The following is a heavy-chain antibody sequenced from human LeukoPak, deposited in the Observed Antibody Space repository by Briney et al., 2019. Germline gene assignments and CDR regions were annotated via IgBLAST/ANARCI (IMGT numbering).Heavy chain of an antibody. V-gene: IGHV4-4*07. CDR2: IYTSGST. D-gene: IGHD6-6*01. CDR1: GGSISGYY. J-gene: IGHJ4*02. Sequence: SETLSLTCTVSGGSISGYYWTWIRQPAGKGLEWIGRIYTSGSTSYNPSLKSRVTRSVDTSKNQFSLKLSSVTAAHTAVYYCARDNEVAGRSFDYWGQGTLVTVSS. CDR3: ARDNEVAGRSFDY.